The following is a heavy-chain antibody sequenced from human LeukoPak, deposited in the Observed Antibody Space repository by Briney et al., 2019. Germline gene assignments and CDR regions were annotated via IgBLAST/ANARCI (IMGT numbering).Heavy chain of an antibody. J-gene: IGHJ4*02. CDR1: GYTFTSYG. D-gene: IGHD1/OR15-1a*01. Sequence: GASVKVSCKASGYTFTSYGISWVRQAPGQGLEWMGWISAYNGNTNYAQKFQGRLTMTTDTSTSTAYMELRNLRSDDTAVYYCATSGTVLSDDYWGQGTLVTVSS. CDR2: ISAYNGNT. V-gene: IGHV1-18*01. CDR3: ATSGTVLSDDY.